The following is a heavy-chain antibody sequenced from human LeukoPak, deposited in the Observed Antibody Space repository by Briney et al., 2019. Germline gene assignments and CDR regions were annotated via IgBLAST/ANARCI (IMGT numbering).Heavy chain of an antibody. J-gene: IGHJ3*01. D-gene: IGHD2-2*01. CDR1: GVSVSDGRYY. CDR2: KYNSGSA. Sequence: PSQTLSLTCNVSGVSVSDGRYYWTWIRQHPGKGLEWIGYKYNSGSAKYNPYLERRLTISIDTSKNQFSLQLSSVTAADTATYYCATPYCRSISCLDVFNVWGQGTRVTVSS. CDR3: ATPYCRSISCLDVFNV. V-gene: IGHV4-31*03.